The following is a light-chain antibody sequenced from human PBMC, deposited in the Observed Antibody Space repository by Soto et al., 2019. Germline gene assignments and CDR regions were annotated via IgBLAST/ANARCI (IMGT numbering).Light chain of an antibody. V-gene: IGKV3-15*01. J-gene: IGKJ1*01. Sequence: EIVMTQSPATLSVSPGERATLSCRACQSIRSTLAWYQQKPGQAPRLLIYGASTRATGIPARFSGSGSGTEFTLTISSLQSEDFAVYYCQHYNHWLWTFGQGTKVDIK. CDR2: GAS. CDR1: QSIRST. CDR3: QHYNHWLWT.